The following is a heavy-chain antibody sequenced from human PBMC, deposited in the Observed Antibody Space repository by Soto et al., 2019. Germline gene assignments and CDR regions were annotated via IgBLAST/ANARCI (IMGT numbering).Heavy chain of an antibody. D-gene: IGHD4-17*01. Sequence: DVQLVESGGVVVQPGGSLRLSCAASGFTFDDYTMHWVRQAPGKGLEWVSLIFWDGSNTHYADSVKGRFTISRDNRKNSRYLQMDRLRTEDTALYYCAKDMAYGGNSGPFDYWGQGTLVTVSS. CDR2: IFWDGSNT. V-gene: IGHV3-43*01. CDR3: AKDMAYGGNSGPFDY. CDR1: GFTFDDYT. J-gene: IGHJ4*02.